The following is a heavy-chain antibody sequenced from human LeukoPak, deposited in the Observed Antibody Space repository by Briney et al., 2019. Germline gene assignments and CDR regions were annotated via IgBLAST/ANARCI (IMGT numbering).Heavy chain of an antibody. J-gene: IGHJ4*02. V-gene: IGHV1-18*01. Sequence: ASVKVSCKASGYTVTNHGITWVRQAPGQGLEWMGWISAYNGDTKYAQKLQGRVTMTTDTSTNTAYMELRSLRSDDTAVYYCARDPSNSSGFHPHSDYWGQGTLVTVSS. CDR3: ARDPSNSSGFHPHSDY. D-gene: IGHD3-22*01. CDR2: ISAYNGDT. CDR1: GYTVTNHG.